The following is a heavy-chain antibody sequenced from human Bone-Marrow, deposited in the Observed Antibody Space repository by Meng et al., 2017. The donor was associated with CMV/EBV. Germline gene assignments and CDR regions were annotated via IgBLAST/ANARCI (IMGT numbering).Heavy chain of an antibody. CDR3: ARGELELRGAFDP. D-gene: IGHD1-7*01. J-gene: IGHJ5*02. CDR1: GFTFSSYS. Sequence: GESLKISCAASGFTFSSYSMNWVRQAPGKGLEWVAVISYDGSNKYYADSVKGRFTISRDNANYSLYLQMNSLRAEDTAVYYCARGELELRGAFDPWGQGTLVTVSS. V-gene: IGHV3-30*03. CDR2: ISYDGSNK.